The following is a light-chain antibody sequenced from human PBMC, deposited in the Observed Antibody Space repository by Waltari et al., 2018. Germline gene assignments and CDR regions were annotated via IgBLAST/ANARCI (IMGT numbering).Light chain of an antibody. J-gene: IGLJ1*01. CDR1: SSNIGSHT. CDR2: SNN. Sequence: QSVLTQPPSASGTPGQRVSISCSGSSSNIGSHTVNWYQQLPGTAPKLLIYSNNQAPSGVPERVSGSKSGTSASLAISGLQSEDEADYYCAAWDDSLNGYVFGTGSKVTVL. V-gene: IGLV1-44*01. CDR3: AAWDDSLNGYV.